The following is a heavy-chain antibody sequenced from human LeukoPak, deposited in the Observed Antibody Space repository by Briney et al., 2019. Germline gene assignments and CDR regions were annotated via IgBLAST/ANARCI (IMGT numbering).Heavy chain of an antibody. V-gene: IGHV3-53*01. D-gene: IGHD4-23*01. CDR3: ARELRYGGNPGTGDYGMDV. J-gene: IGHJ6*02. CDR1: GFTVSSNY. Sequence: TGGSLSLSCAASGFTVSSNYMSWVRQAPGKGLECVSLIYSDGTTYYADSVKGRFTISRDNSKNTLYLQMNSLRAEDTAVYYCARELRYGGNPGTGDYGMDVWGQGTTVTVSS. CDR2: IYSDGTT.